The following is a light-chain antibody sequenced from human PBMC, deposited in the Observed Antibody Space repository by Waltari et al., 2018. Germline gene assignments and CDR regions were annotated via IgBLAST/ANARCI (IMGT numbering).Light chain of an antibody. V-gene: IGLV3-21*02. Sequence: SFVLTQPPSVSVAPGQTARITCGGSNIGSKSVHWFQQKPGQAPVLVVFDDTERPSGIADRVSGSNSGNTATLTIDRVEPGDEADYYGQGWDSGSDHHVFGTGTKVTVL. J-gene: IGLJ1*01. CDR3: QGWDSGSDHHV. CDR1: NIGSKS. CDR2: DDT.